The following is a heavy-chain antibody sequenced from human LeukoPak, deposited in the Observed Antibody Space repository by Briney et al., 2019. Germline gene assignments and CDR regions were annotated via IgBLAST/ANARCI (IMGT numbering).Heavy chain of an antibody. J-gene: IGHJ4*02. CDR1: GFTVSSNY. CDR2: IYSGGST. D-gene: IGHD3-3*01. CDR3: AREITIFGVVIIDL. Sequence: PGGSLRLSCAASGFTVSSNYMSWVRQAPGKGLEWVSVIYSGGSTYYADSVKGRFTISRDNSKNTLYLQMNSLRAEDTAVYYCAREITIFGVVIIDLWGQGTLVTVSS. V-gene: IGHV3-53*01.